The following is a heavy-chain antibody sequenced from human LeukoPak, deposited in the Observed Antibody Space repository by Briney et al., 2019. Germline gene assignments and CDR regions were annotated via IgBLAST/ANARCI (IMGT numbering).Heavy chain of an antibody. J-gene: IGHJ4*02. CDR3: ARASVVPAADFDY. CDR1: GGSFSGYY. Sequence: TSETLSLTCAVYGGSFSGYYWSRIRQPPGKGLEWIGEINHSGSTNYNPSLKSRVTISVDTSKNQFSLKLSSVTAADTAVYYCARASVVPAADFDYWGQGTLVTVSS. V-gene: IGHV4-34*01. D-gene: IGHD2-2*01. CDR2: INHSGST.